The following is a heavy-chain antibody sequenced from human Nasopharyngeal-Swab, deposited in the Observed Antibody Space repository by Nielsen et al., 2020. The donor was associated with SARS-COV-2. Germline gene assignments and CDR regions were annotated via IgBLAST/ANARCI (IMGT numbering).Heavy chain of an antibody. CDR3: ARVSPVRNYLDY. J-gene: IGHJ4*02. CDR2: INPSGGSI. V-gene: IGHV1-46*01. Sequence: WVRQAPGQGLEWMGMINPSGGSISGGTTIYAQKFRGRVTVTRDTSTSTVYMELSSLRSEDTAVYLCARVSPVRNYLDYWGQGTPVTVSS.